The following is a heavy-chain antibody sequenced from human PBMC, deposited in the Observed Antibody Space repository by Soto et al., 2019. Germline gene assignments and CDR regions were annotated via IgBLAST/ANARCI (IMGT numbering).Heavy chain of an antibody. J-gene: IGHJ3*02. CDR3: ARGEGAFDI. V-gene: IGHV3-30-3*01. CDR1: GFTFSSYA. Sequence: QVQLVESGGGVVQPGRSLRLSCAASGFTFSSYAMHWVRQAPGKGLEWGAVISYDGSNKYYADSVKGRFTISRDNSKNTLYLQMNSLSAEDTAVYYCARGEGAFDIWGQGTMVTVSS. D-gene: IGHD1-26*01. CDR2: ISYDGSNK.